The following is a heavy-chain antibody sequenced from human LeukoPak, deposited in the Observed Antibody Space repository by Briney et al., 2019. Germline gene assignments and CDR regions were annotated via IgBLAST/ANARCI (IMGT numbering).Heavy chain of an antibody. J-gene: IGHJ2*01. Sequence: PSETLSLTCAVYGGSFSGYYWSWIRQPPGKGLEWLGEINHSGSTNYNPSLKSRVTISVDTSKNQFSLKLSSVTAAVTAVYYCARAPRKYFDLWGRGTLVTVSS. V-gene: IGHV4-34*01. CDR3: ARAPRKYFDL. CDR1: GGSFSGYY. CDR2: INHSGST.